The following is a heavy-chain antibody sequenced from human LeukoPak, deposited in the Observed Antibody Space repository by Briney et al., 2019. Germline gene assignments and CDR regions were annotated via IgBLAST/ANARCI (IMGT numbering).Heavy chain of an antibody. D-gene: IGHD5-18*01. Sequence: PGGSLRLSCAASGFTFSNYGMHWVRQAPGKGLEWVAFIRFDGSDKYYADSVKGRFTFSRDNPKNTLYLQMNSLRAEDTAVYYCVKDRGYSLCVFDIWGQGTMVTVSS. CDR1: GFTFSNYG. V-gene: IGHV3-30*02. J-gene: IGHJ3*02. CDR3: VKDRGYSLCVFDI. CDR2: IRFDGSDK.